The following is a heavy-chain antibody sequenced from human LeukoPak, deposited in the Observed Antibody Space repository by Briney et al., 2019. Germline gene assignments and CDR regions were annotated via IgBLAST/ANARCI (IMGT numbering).Heavy chain of an antibody. V-gene: IGHV4-38-2*01. J-gene: IGHJ4*02. Sequence: SETLSLTCAVSGYSISSGYYWGWIRQPPGKGLEWIGSIYHSGSTYYNPSLKSRVTISVDTSKNQFSLKLSSVTAADTAVYYCARRISNGSRRLVKGTTYYFDYWGQGTLVTVSS. CDR1: GYSISSGYY. CDR3: ARRISNGSRRLVKGTTYYFDY. D-gene: IGHD1-14*01. CDR2: IYHSGST.